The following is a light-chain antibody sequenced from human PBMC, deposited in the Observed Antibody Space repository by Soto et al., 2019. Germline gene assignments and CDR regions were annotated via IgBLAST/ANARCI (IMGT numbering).Light chain of an antibody. J-gene: IGKJ2*01. CDR2: DAS. CDR3: QHRDNWSYI. Sequence: IVMSQSRATLSVSPGERATLSCRASQSVSNNYLAWYQQKPGQAPRLLIYDASNRATGIPARFSGSGSGTDYTLTISSLEAEDFAVYYCQHRDNWSYIFGQGTKVDIK. CDR1: QSVSNNY. V-gene: IGKV3-11*01.